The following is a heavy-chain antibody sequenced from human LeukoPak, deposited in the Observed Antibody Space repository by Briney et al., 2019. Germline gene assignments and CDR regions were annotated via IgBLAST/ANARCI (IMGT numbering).Heavy chain of an antibody. Sequence: GGSLRLSCAASGFTFSSYTMSWVRQAPGKGLEWVSTITTSVGNTSYADSVKGRFTVSRDNSKNTLFLHMNSLRAEDTAVYYCAKDGGLWVSAHWGDSWGRGTLVTVSS. D-gene: IGHD7-27*01. CDR3: AKDGGLWVSAHWGDS. J-gene: IGHJ4*02. CDR2: ITTSVGNT. V-gene: IGHV3-23*01. CDR1: GFTFSSYT.